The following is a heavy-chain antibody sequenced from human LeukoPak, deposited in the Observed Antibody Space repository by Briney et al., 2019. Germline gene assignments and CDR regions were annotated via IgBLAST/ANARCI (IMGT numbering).Heavy chain of an antibody. V-gene: IGHV1-2*02. CDR2: INPNSGGT. D-gene: IGHD4-17*01. CDR1: GYTFTGYY. Sequence: ASVKVSCKAPGYTFTGYYMHWVRQAPGQGLEWMGWINPNSGGTNYAQKFQGRVTMTRDTSISTAYMELSRLRSDDTAVYYCARAVYGDYENFDYWGQGTLVTVSS. J-gene: IGHJ4*02. CDR3: ARAVYGDYENFDY.